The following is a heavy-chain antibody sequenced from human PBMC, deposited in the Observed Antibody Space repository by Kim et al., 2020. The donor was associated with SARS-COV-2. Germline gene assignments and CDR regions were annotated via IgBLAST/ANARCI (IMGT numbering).Heavy chain of an antibody. Sequence: PSLKSRVTISVDTSKNQFSLKLSSVTAADTAVYYCARGAGSWSRKYYFDYWGQGTLVTVSS. J-gene: IGHJ4*02. CDR3: ARGAGSWSRKYYFDY. V-gene: IGHV4-34*01. D-gene: IGHD6-13*01.